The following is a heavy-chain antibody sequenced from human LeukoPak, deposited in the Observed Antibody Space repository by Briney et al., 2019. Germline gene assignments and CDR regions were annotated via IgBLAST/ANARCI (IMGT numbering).Heavy chain of an antibody. Sequence: GGSLRLSCTESGFTFGDYAMSWVRQAPGKGLEWVSSISGSGAMTYYADSVKGRFTISRDNAMDRLYLQMNSLRADDTAVYYCVKDRVDGSGSQFDSWGQGSLVIVSS. CDR3: VKDRVDGSGSQFDS. J-gene: IGHJ4*02. CDR1: GFTFGDYA. CDR2: ISGSGAMT. D-gene: IGHD3-10*01. V-gene: IGHV3-23*01.